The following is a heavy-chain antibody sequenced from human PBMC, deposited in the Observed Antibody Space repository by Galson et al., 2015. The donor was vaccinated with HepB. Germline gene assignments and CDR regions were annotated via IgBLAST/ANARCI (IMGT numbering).Heavy chain of an antibody. V-gene: IGHV4-59*08. D-gene: IGHD6-13*01. CDR3: ARHLRKSSSRYYFDY. CDR2: IYYSGST. J-gene: IGHJ4*02. CDR1: GGSISSYY. Sequence: SETLCLTCTVSGGSISSYYWSWIRQPPGKGLEWIGYIYYSGSTNYNPSLKSRVTISVDTSKNQFSLKLSSVTAADTAVYYCARHLRKSSSRYYFDYWGQGTLVTVSS.